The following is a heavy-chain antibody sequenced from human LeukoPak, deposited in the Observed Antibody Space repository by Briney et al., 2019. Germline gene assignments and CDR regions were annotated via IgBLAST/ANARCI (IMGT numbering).Heavy chain of an antibody. CDR1: GGSFSGYY. J-gene: IGHJ5*02. Sequence: PSETLSLTCAVYGGSFSGYYWSWIRQPPGKGLEWIGEINHSGSTNYNPSLKSRVTISVDTSKNQFSLKLSSVTAADTAVYYCARVGYGSGSYRFDPWGQGTLVTVSS. D-gene: IGHD3-10*01. CDR2: INHSGST. V-gene: IGHV4-34*01. CDR3: ARVGYGSGSYRFDP.